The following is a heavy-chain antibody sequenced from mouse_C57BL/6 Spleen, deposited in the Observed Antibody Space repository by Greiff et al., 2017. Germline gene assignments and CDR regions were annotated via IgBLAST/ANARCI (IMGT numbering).Heavy chain of an antibody. CDR1: GFTFSDYG. CDR3: AREYLTGFYAMDY. V-gene: IGHV5-17*01. CDR2: ISSGSSTI. J-gene: IGHJ4*01. Sequence: EVQRVESGGGLVKPGGSLKLSCAASGFTFSDYGMHWVRQAPEKGLEWVAYISSGSSTIYYADTVKGRFTISRDNSKNTLFLQMTSLRSEDTAIYYCAREYLTGFYAMDYWGQGTSVTVSS. D-gene: IGHD4-1*01.